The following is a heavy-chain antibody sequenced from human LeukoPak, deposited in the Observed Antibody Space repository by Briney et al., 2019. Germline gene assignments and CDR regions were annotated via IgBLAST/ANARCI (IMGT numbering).Heavy chain of an antibody. Sequence: GESLKISCKGSGYSFTNFWIGWVRQMPGKGLEWMGIIYPGDSDTTYSPSFQGQVTTSADKSTSTAYLQWSSLKASDTAMYYCARLWGRPFDIWGQGTMVTVSS. D-gene: IGHD1-26*01. CDR1: GYSFTNFW. V-gene: IGHV5-51*01. J-gene: IGHJ3*02. CDR2: IYPGDSDT. CDR3: ARLWGRPFDI.